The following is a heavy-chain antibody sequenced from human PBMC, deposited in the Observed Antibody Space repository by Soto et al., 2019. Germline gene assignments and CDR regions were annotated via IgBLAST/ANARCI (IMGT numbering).Heavy chain of an antibody. V-gene: IGHV3-33*01. CDR3: ARVASSSSWHIPHFDQ. CDR1: GFMFRSYA. D-gene: IGHD6-13*01. J-gene: IGHJ4*02. Sequence: PXESLRLSFAASGFMFRSYAMHWVRQAPGKGLEWVAGIWYDGSTKYYGDSVKGRYSISRDNSKNMLDLQMKSLRAEDTAVYYCARVASSSSWHIPHFDQWGQGTLVTVSS. CDR2: IWYDGSTK.